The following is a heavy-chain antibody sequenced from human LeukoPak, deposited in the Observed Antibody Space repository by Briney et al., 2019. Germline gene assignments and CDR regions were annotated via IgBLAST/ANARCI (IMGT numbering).Heavy chain of an antibody. J-gene: IGHJ4*02. D-gene: IGHD3-22*01. Sequence: GGSLRLSCAAFGFTFSSYNMNWVRQAPGKGLEWVSCINSDGSSTSYADSVKGRFTISRDNAKNTLYLQMNSLRAEDTAVYYCTMGDSRDYFDYWGQGTLVTVSS. CDR1: GFTFSSYN. V-gene: IGHV3-74*01. CDR2: INSDGSST. CDR3: TMGDSRDYFDY.